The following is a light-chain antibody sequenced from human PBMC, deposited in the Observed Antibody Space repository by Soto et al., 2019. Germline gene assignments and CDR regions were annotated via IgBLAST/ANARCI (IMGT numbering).Light chain of an antibody. CDR3: QQSYSSPPT. Sequence: DIQMTQSPSSLSASLGDSGIITFLASHSISNHLNWYQQKPGKAPKLLIFAASSLQSGVPSRFSGSRSGPDFTLTISSLQPEDFATYYCQQSYSSPPTFGQGTKVDIK. V-gene: IGKV1-39*01. CDR1: HSISNH. J-gene: IGKJ1*01. CDR2: AAS.